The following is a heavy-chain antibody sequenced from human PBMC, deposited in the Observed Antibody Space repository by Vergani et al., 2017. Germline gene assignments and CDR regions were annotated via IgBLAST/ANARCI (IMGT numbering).Heavy chain of an antibody. J-gene: IGHJ4*02. D-gene: IGHD2-2*01. Sequence: QVQLQESGPGLVKPSETLSLTCAVSGYSISSGYYWGWIRQPPGKGLEWIGSIYHSGRTYYNPSLKSRVTLSVDPSKNQVSLNLSSVTAADTAVYYCARHGWVGCSSTSCPFDNWGQGTLVTVSS. V-gene: IGHV4-38-2*01. CDR1: GYSISSGYY. CDR2: IYHSGRT. CDR3: ARHGWVGCSSTSCPFDN.